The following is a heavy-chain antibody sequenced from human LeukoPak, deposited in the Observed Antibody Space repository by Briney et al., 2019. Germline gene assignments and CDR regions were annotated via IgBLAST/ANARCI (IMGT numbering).Heavy chain of an antibody. J-gene: IGHJ4*02. V-gene: IGHV3-30*18. CDR3: AKDSLRWYSSGCADY. CDR2: ISYDGSNK. CDR1: GFTFSSYG. Sequence: QPGRSLRLSCAASGFTFSSYGMHWVRQAPGKGLEWVAVISYDGSNKYYADSVKGRFTISRDNSKNTLYLQMNSLRAEDTAVYYCAKDSLRWYSSGCADYWGQGTLVTVSS. D-gene: IGHD6-19*01.